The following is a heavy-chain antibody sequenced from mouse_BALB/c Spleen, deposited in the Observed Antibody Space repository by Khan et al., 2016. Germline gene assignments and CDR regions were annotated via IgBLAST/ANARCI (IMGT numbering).Heavy chain of an antibody. CDR2: ISTYCGNT. V-gene: IGHV1S137*01. D-gene: IGHD1-1*02. J-gene: IGHJ4*01. CDR1: GYTCTDYA. CDR3: ARRGGTYGYAMDY. Sequence: VQLQESGPELVRTGVSVKISCKGSGYTCTDYAMHWVKQSHAKSLEWIGVISTYCGNTNYKQKCKGKATMNVDKSYSTAYMELARLTSEDSAIYYCARRGGTYGYAMDYWSQGTSVTVSS.